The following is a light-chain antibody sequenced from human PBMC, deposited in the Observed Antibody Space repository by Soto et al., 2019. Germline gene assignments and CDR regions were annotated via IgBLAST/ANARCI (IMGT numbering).Light chain of an antibody. CDR3: HQYNMWPPLI. CDR2: GAS. CDR1: QSVISTY. V-gene: IGKV3-15*01. Sequence: EIVLTQSPGTLSLSPWERATLSCRASQSVISTYLAWYQQKPGQAPRLLIYGASTRATGIPARFSGSGSGTEFTLTISSLQSEDFAVYYCHQYNMWPPLIFGGGTKVDIK. J-gene: IGKJ4*01.